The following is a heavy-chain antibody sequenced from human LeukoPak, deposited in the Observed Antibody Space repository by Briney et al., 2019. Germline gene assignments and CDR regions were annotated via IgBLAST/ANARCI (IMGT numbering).Heavy chain of an antibody. CDR1: GYSISSGYY. Sequence: PSETLSLTCTVSGYSISSGYYWGWIRQAPGKGLEWVSSISSSSSYIYYADSVKGRFTISRDNAKNSLYLQMNSLRAEDTAVYYCARELTVVRAFDIWGQGTMVTVSS. CDR3: ARELTVVRAFDI. J-gene: IGHJ3*02. V-gene: IGHV3-21*01. D-gene: IGHD4/OR15-4a*01. CDR2: ISSSSSYI.